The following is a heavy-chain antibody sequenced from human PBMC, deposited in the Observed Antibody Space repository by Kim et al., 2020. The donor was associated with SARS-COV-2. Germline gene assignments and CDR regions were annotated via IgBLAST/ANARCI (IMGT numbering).Heavy chain of an antibody. J-gene: IGHJ6*02. Sequence: SVKGRVTVSRENSKNTVYLEMHSLTTEDTAVYYCAKATYDLFDYYSGMDVWGQGTTVIVSS. D-gene: IGHD3-22*01. V-gene: IGHV3-30*02. CDR3: AKATYDLFDYYSGMDV.